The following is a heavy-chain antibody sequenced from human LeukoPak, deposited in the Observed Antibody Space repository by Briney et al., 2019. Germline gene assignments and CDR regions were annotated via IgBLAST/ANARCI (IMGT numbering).Heavy chain of an antibody. J-gene: IGHJ3*02. CDR2: ISSSSSSI. CDR3: ASQLGDASDI. V-gene: IGHV3-48*01. CDR1: GFTFSTYN. D-gene: IGHD6-13*01. Sequence: QAGGSLRLSCAASGFTFSTYNMNWVRQAPGKGLEWVSYISSSSSSIYYADSVKGRSTISRDNAKNSLYLQMNSLRAEDTAVYYCASQLGDASDIWGQGTMVTVSS.